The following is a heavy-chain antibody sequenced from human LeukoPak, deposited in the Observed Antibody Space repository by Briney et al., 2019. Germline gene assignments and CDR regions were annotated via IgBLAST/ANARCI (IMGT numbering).Heavy chain of an antibody. CDR2: INSDGRST. J-gene: IGHJ6*03. Sequence: GGSLRLSCVASGFTFSRYWMHWVRQAPGKGLVWVSRINSDGRSTNYADSVKGRFTISRDNAKNSLYLQMDSLRVEDTAEYYCARDPYSGNYGAYYYYYMDVWGKGTTVTVSS. D-gene: IGHD1-26*01. CDR1: GFTFSRYW. CDR3: ARDPYSGNYGAYYYYYMDV. V-gene: IGHV3-74*01.